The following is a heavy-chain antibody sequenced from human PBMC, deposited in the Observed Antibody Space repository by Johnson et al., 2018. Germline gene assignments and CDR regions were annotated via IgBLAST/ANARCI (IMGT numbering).Heavy chain of an antibody. Sequence: VQLVQSGGGLVQPGGSLKLSCAASGLNFNGSAMHWVRQASGKGLEWVGRIRSKGNNYATSYDESVTGRFIISRDDSNNTAYLQMNSLKTEDTAIYYCNRHGESPQNCSNGVCQFDYWGLGTLVTVSS. CDR3: NRHGESPQNCSNGVCQFDY. CDR1: GLNFNGSA. V-gene: IGHV3-73*01. CDR2: IRSKGNNYAT. D-gene: IGHD2-8*01. J-gene: IGHJ4*02.